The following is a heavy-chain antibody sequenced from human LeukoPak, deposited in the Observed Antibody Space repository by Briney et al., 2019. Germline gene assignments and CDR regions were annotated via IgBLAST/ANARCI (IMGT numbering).Heavy chain of an antibody. D-gene: IGHD2-15*01. V-gene: IGHV4-39*07. CDR1: GGSISSSSYY. Sequence: PSETLSLTCTVSGGSISSSSYYWGWIRQPPGKGLEWIGSIYYSGSTYYNPSLKSRVTISVDTSKNQFSLKLSSVTAADTAVYYCASIRAPYCSGGSCYSSSPPPPVYYYYYYYMDVWGKGTTVTVSS. CDR2: IYYSGST. CDR3: ASIRAPYCSGGSCYSSSPPPPVYYYYYYYMDV. J-gene: IGHJ6*03.